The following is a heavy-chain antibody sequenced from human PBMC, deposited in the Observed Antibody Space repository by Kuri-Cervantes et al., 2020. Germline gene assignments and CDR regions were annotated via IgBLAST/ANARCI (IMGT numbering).Heavy chain of an antibody. V-gene: IGHV3-30-3*01. CDR1: GFTFSSYA. CDR2: ISYDGSNK. CDR3: AKIAVAGTSYFDY. D-gene: IGHD6-19*01. Sequence: GESLKISCAASGFTFSSYAMHWVRQAPGKGLEWVAVISYDGSNKYYVDSVKGRFTISRDNSKNTLYLQMNSLRAEDTAVYYCAKIAVAGTSYFDYWGQGTLVTVSS. J-gene: IGHJ4*02.